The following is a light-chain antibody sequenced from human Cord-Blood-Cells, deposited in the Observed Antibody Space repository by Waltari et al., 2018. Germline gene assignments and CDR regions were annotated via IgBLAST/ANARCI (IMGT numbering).Light chain of an antibody. Sequence: QSALTQPASVSGSPGHSITISCTGTSSDVGGYNYVAWYQQHPGKAPKLMSYDVSKRPSGVSNRFSGSKSGNTASLTISGLQAEGEADYYCSSYTSSSTWVFGGGTKLTVL. V-gene: IGLV2-14*01. CDR1: SSDVGGYNY. CDR3: SSYTSSSTWV. CDR2: DVS. J-gene: IGLJ3*02.